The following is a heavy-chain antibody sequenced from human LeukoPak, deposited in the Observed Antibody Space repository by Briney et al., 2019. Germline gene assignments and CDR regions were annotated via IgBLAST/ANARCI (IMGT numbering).Heavy chain of an antibody. CDR3: ARRSGSSWSYFDH. CDR2: IYYSGNT. J-gene: IGHJ4*02. Sequence: SETLSLTCTVSGGSISSYYWSWIRQPPGKGLEWIGYIYYSGNTKYNPSLKSRVTTSEDTSKNQFSLTLSSVTAADTAMYYCARRSGSSWSYFDHWGQGILVTVSS. CDR1: GGSISSYY. D-gene: IGHD6-13*01. V-gene: IGHV4-59*08.